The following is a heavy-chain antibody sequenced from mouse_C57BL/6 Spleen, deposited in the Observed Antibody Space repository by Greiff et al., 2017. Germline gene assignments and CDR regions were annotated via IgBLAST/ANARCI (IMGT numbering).Heavy chain of an antibody. V-gene: IGHV1-63*01. CDR2: IYPGGGYT. J-gene: IGHJ2*01. Sequence: QVQLKESGAELVRPGTSVKMSCKASGYTFTNYWIGWAKQRPGHGLEWIGDIYPGGGYTNYNEKFKGKATLTADKSSSTAYMQFSSLTSEDSAIYDCARSGDSSGYEYFDYWGQGTTLTVSS. CDR1: GYTFTNYW. D-gene: IGHD3-2*02. CDR3: ARSGDSSGYEYFDY.